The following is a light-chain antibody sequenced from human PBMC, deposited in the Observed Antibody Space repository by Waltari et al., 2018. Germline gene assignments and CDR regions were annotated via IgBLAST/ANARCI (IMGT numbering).Light chain of an antibody. CDR1: QSIGTS. Sequence: DIVLTQSPVPLSLSPGERPTLSCRATQSIGTSLGWYHQKPGQAPRLLIYGASNRATGIPVRFSGSGSGTDFTLTISTLETEDFAVYYCQQHSRWPLTFGGGTKVEI. J-gene: IGKJ4*01. V-gene: IGKV3-11*01. CDR3: QQHSRWPLT. CDR2: GAS.